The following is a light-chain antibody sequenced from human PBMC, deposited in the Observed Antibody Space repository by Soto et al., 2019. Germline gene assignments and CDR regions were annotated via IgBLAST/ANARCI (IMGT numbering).Light chain of an antibody. CDR2: EVS. CDR3: SSYTSSNTHV. CDR1: SSDVGAYKY. V-gene: IGLV2-14*01. J-gene: IGLJ1*01. Sequence: QSALTQPASVSGSPGQSITISCTGTSSDVGAYKYVSWYQQHPGKAPKVMIYEVSNRPSGVSNRFSGSKSGNTASLTISGLQAEDEADYYCSSYTSSNTHVFGTGTKLTVL.